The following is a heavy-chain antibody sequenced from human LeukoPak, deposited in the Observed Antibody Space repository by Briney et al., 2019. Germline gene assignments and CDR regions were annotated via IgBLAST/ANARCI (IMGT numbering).Heavy chain of an antibody. CDR1: RGTFDSYG. D-gene: IGHD3-22*01. CDR3: ARGELGDRSGFSFFDY. J-gene: IGHJ4*02. Sequence: AASVKVSCKAPRGTFDSYGISWVRQAPGQGLEWMGGVMAIFGRVKYGQKFQGTATITTDASTSTAYMELSSLTSEDTGVYYCARGELGDRSGFSFFDYWGQGTLVTVSS. V-gene: IGHV1-69*05. CDR2: VMAIFGRV.